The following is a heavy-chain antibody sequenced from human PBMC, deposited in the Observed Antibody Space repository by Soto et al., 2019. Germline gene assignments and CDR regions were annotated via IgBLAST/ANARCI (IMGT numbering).Heavy chain of an antibody. CDR2: IWYDGSNE. CDR3: ARDPPATRHGMDV. J-gene: IGHJ6*02. V-gene: IGHV3-33*01. CDR1: GFIFSDFA. Sequence: GGSLRLSCAASGFIFSDFAMHWVRQAPGKGLEWVAEIWYDGSNEYYADSVRGRFTISRDNSKNTLYLQMKSLRAEDTAVYYCARDPPATRHGMDVWGQGTTVTVSS.